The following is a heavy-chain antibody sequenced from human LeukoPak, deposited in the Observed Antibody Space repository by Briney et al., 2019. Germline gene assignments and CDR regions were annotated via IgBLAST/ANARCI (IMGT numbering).Heavy chain of an antibody. CDR3: ARALPLYYYDSSGYVSSDWFDP. Sequence: KPSETLSLTCTVSGGSISSYYWSWIRQPPGKGLEWIGYIYYSGSTNYNPSLKSRVTISVDTSKNQFSLKLSSVTAADTAVYYCARALPLYYYDSSGYVSSDWFDPWGQGTLVTVSS. D-gene: IGHD3-22*01. CDR1: GGSISSYY. CDR2: IYYSGST. V-gene: IGHV4-59*01. J-gene: IGHJ5*02.